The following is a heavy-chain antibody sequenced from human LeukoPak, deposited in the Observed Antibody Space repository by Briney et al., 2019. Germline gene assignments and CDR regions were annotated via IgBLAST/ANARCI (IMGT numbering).Heavy chain of an antibody. Sequence: GGSLRLSCAASGFTFDDYAMHWVRQAPGKGLEWVSGISWNSGSIGYADSVKGRFTISRDNAKNSLYLRMNSLRAEDTALYYCATDVSVWGQGTLVTVSS. CDR2: ISWNSGSI. J-gene: IGHJ4*02. V-gene: IGHV3-9*01. CDR3: ATDVSV. D-gene: IGHD2-21*02. CDR1: GFTFDDYA.